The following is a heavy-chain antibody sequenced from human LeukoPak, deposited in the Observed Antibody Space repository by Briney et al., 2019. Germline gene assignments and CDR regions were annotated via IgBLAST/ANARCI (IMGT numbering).Heavy chain of an antibody. CDR2: ISSSSTYI. D-gene: IGHD1-7*01. CDR1: GFSFDSYS. CDR3: VRVGNYREFDY. Sequence: GGSLRLSCAASGFSFDSYSMNWVRQAPGKGLEWVSSISSSSTYIYYADSVKGRFAISRDNAKNSLYLQMNSLRAEDTAVYYCVRVGNYREFDYWGQGTLVTVSS. V-gene: IGHV3-21*01. J-gene: IGHJ4*02.